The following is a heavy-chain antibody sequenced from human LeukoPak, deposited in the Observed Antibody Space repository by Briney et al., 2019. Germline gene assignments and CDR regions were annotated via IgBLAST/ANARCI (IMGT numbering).Heavy chain of an antibody. Sequence: SGTLSLTCAVSGGSISSGGYSWSWIRQPPGKGLEWIGYIYHSGSTYYNPSLKSRVTISVDRSKNQFSLKLSSVTAADTAVYYCARGGDGYNYSPFDYWGQGTLVTVSS. CDR1: GGSISSGGYS. V-gene: IGHV4-30-2*01. D-gene: IGHD5-24*01. CDR3: ARGGDGYNYSPFDY. J-gene: IGHJ4*02. CDR2: IYHSGST.